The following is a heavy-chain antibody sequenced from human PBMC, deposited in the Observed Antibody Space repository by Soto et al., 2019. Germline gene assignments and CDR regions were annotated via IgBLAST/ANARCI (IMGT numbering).Heavy chain of an antibody. D-gene: IGHD2-2*01. CDR3: ARDREDCTSASCPWYYYAMDV. Sequence: QVQLVQSGAEVKKPGASVKVSCQTSGYIFTAYAMHWVRQAPGQTLEWMGLINVGNGNTKYSQSFQGRVTISRDTSTSTVFMELSSLRSEDTAVYFCARDREDCTSASCPWYYYAMDVWGLGTVVTVSS. CDR2: INVGNGNT. V-gene: IGHV1-3*01. J-gene: IGHJ6*02. CDR1: GYIFTAYA.